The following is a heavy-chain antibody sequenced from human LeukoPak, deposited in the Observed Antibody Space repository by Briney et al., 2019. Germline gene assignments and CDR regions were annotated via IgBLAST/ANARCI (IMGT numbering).Heavy chain of an antibody. CDR2: IYTSGST. Sequence: PSETLSLTCTVSGGSISSYYWSWLRQPAGKGREWIGRIYTSGSTNFNPSLKRRVTISVATSKNQFSLKLSSVSAADTAVYYCARDKSGSYWFDYWGQGTLVTVSS. CDR3: ARDKSGSYWFDY. J-gene: IGHJ4*02. D-gene: IGHD1-26*01. CDR1: GGSISSYY. V-gene: IGHV4-4*07.